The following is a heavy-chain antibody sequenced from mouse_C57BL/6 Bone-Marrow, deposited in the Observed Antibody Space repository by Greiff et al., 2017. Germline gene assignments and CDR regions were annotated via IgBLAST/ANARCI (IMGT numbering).Heavy chain of an antibody. J-gene: IGHJ4*01. CDR2: INPSSGYT. CDR1: GYTFTSYW. Sequence: QVQLKESGAELAKPGASVKLSCKASGYTFTSYWMHWVKQRPGQGLEWIGYINPSSGYTKYNQKFKDKATLTADKSSSTAYMQLSSLTYEDSAVYYCARGAQLWLRPMDYWGQGTSVTVSS. CDR3: ARGAQLWLRPMDY. D-gene: IGHD2-2*01. V-gene: IGHV1-7*01.